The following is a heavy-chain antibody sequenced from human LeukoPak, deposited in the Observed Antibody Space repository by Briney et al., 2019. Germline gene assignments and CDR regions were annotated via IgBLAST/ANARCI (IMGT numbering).Heavy chain of an antibody. CDR1: GGSISSGDYF. Sequence: SQTLSLTCAVSGGSISSGDYFWSWIRQPPGKGLEWIGYIYYSGRTYYNPSLKSRVIISVDTSKNQFSLKLSSVTAADMAVYYCARERTTVTEYGMDVWGQGTTVTVSS. V-gene: IGHV4-30-4*01. J-gene: IGHJ6*02. D-gene: IGHD4-17*01. CDR2: IYYSGRT. CDR3: ARERTTVTEYGMDV.